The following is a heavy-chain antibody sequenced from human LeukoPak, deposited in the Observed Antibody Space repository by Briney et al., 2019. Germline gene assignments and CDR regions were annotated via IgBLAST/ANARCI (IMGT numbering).Heavy chain of an antibody. V-gene: IGHV3-74*01. Sequence: PGGSLRLSCAASGFTFSSYWMHWVRHAPGKGLVWVSRINSDGSSTSYADSVKGRFTISRDNAKNTLYLQMNSLRAEDTAVYYCARDMSGYCSGGRCYNMGYFDYWGQGTLVTVSS. CDR3: ARDMSGYCSGGRCYNMGYFDY. D-gene: IGHD2-15*01. CDR1: GFTFSSYW. J-gene: IGHJ4*02. CDR2: INSDGSST.